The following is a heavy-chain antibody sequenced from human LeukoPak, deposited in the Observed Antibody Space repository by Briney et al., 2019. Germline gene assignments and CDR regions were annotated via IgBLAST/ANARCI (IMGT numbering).Heavy chain of an antibody. CDR3: ARLIAAAGTGNWFDP. Sequence: PSETLSLTCTVSGGSISSGSYYWSWIRQPAGKGLEWIGRIYTSGSTNYNPSLKSRVTISVDTSKNQFSLKLSSVTAADTAVYYCARLIAAAGTGNWFDPWGQGTLVTVSS. V-gene: IGHV4-61*02. J-gene: IGHJ5*02. D-gene: IGHD6-13*01. CDR1: GGSISSGSYY. CDR2: IYTSGST.